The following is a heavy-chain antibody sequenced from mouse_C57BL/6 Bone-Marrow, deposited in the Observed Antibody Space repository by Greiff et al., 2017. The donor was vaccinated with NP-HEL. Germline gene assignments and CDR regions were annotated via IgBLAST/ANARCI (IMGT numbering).Heavy chain of an antibody. CDR3: ARNTITTVVASYWYFDV. CDR2: IWSGGST. Sequence: QVQLKQSGPGLVQPSQSLSITCTVSGFSLTSYGVHWVRQSPGKGLEWLGVIWSGGSTDYNAAFISRLSISKDNSKSQVFFKMNSLQADDTAIYYCARNTITTVVASYWYFDVWGTGTTVTVSS. CDR1: GFSLTSYG. J-gene: IGHJ1*03. D-gene: IGHD1-1*01. V-gene: IGHV2-2*01.